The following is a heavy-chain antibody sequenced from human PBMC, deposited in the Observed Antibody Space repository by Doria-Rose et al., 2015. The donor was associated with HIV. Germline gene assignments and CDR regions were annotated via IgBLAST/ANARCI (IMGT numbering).Heavy chain of an antibody. CDR2: ICSYDER. Sequence: QVTLKESGPVLVKPTETLTLTCTVSGVSLSSPGMGVSWIRQPPGKALEWLANICSYDERSYKTSLKSRLTISRGTSKSQVVLTMTDMDPVDTATYYCARIKSSRWYHKYYFDFWGRGTLVIVSA. CDR3: ARIKSSRWYHKYYFDF. J-gene: IGHJ4*02. CDR1: GVSLSSPGMG. V-gene: IGHV2-26*01. D-gene: IGHD6-13*01.